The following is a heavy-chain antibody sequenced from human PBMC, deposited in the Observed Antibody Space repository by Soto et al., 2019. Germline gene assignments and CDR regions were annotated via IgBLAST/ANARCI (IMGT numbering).Heavy chain of an antibody. CDR1: GGSISSGGYY. Sequence: QVQLRESGPGLVKPSQTLSLTCTVSGGSISSGGYYCSWIRQHPGKGLECIGYIYYSGSTYYNPSLKSRVTISVDTSENQFSLKLSSVTAADTAVYYCARYGSGSYYPTTFDYWGQGTLVTVSS. CDR2: IYYSGST. D-gene: IGHD3-10*01. CDR3: ARYGSGSYYPTTFDY. J-gene: IGHJ4*02. V-gene: IGHV4-31*03.